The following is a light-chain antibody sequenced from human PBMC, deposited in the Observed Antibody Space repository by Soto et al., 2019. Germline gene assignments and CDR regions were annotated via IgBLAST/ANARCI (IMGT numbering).Light chain of an antibody. J-gene: IGKJ4*02. V-gene: IGKV1-5*03. CDR3: QQYNTYPLP. CDR2: KAS. Sequence: DIQMTQSPSTLSASVGDRVTITCRASQSSSTWLAWYQQKPGKAPKLLIYKASKLEGGVTSRFSGSGSGTEFNITISSLQPDDFATYYCQQYNTYPLPFGGGTAVEIK. CDR1: QSSSTW.